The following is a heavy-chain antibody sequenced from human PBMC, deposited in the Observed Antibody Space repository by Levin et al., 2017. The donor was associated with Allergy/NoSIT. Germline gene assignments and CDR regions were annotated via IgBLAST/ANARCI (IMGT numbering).Heavy chain of an antibody. CDR2: INHSGST. Sequence: SQTLSLPCAVYGGSFSGYYWSWIRQPPGKGLEWIGEINHSGSTNYNPSLKSRVTISVDTSKNQFSLKLSSVTAADTAVYYCARDSPTSTNGVCPIFDYWGQGTLVTVSS. CDR3: ARDSPTSTNGVCPIFDY. J-gene: IGHJ4*02. V-gene: IGHV4-34*01. CDR1: GGSFSGYY. D-gene: IGHD2-8*01.